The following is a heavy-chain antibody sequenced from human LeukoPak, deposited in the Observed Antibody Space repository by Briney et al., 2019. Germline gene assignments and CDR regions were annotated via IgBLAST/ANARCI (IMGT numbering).Heavy chain of an antibody. CDR1: GGSFSGYY. Sequence: PSETLSLTCAVYGGSFSGYYWSWIRQPPGKGLEWFEEINHSGSTNYNPSLKSRVTISVDTSKNQFSLKLNSVTAADTAVYYCARGGVHPLIWPDWGQGTLVTVSS. J-gene: IGHJ4*02. D-gene: IGHD2-8*01. CDR2: INHSGST. V-gene: IGHV4-34*01. CDR3: ARGGVHPLIWPD.